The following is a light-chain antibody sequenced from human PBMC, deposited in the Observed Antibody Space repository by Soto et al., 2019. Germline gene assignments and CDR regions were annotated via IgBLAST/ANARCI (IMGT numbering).Light chain of an antibody. CDR3: HHSTCYSDA. CDR2: KAS. V-gene: IGKV1-5*03. Sequence: ASRRDIDTITCRASQTISSWLAWYQQKPGKAPKLLIYKASTLKSGVPSRFSGSGSATEFTLTSTALPADDLARSSDHHSTCYSDAFGQGTKVDIK. CDR1: QTISSW. J-gene: IGKJ1*01.